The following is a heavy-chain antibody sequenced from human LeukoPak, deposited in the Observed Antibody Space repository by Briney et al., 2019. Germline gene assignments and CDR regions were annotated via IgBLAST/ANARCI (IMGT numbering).Heavy chain of an antibody. CDR2: IKSKTDGGTT. V-gene: IGHV3-15*01. CDR3: TTETGTTPDYFDY. Sequence: GGSLRLSCAASGFTFSNAWMSWVRQAPGKGLEWAGRIKSKTDGGTTDYAAPVKGRFTISRDDSKNTLYLQMNSLKTEDTAVYYCTTETGTTPDYFDYWGQGTLVTVSS. J-gene: IGHJ4*02. D-gene: IGHD1-1*01. CDR1: GFTFSNAW.